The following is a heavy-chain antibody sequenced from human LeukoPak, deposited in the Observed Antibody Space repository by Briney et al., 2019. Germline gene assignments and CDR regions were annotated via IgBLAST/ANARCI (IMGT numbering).Heavy chain of an antibody. CDR1: GGSISSYY. CDR2: IYYSGST. D-gene: IGHD3-22*01. Sequence: SETLSLTCTVSGGSISSYYWSWIRQPPGKGLEWIGYIYYSGSTNYNPSLKSRVTISVDTSKNQFSLKLSSVTAADTAAYYCARVRPRNYYDSSGFLDYWGQGTLVTVSS. J-gene: IGHJ4*02. CDR3: ARVRPRNYYDSSGFLDY. V-gene: IGHV4-59*01.